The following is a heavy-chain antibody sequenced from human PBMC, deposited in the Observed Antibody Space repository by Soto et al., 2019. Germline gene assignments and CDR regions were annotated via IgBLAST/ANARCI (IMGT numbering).Heavy chain of an antibody. Sequence: PGGSLRLSCAASGFTFSSYAMSWVRQAPGKGLEWVSAISGSGGSTYYADSVKGRFTISRDNSKNTLYLQMNSLRAEDTAVYYCAAPQRDFWSGYSDYWGQGTLVTVSS. D-gene: IGHD3-3*01. J-gene: IGHJ4*02. CDR1: GFTFSSYA. CDR2: ISGSGGST. V-gene: IGHV3-23*01. CDR3: AAPQRDFWSGYSDY.